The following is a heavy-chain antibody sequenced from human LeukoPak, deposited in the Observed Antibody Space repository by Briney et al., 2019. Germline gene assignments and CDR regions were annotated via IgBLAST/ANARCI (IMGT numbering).Heavy chain of an antibody. D-gene: IGHD3-9*01. V-gene: IGHV1-24*01. J-gene: IGHJ4*02. Sequence: ASVKVSCKVSGYTLTELSMHWVRQTPGKGLEWMGGFDPEEGETVFAQKFQGRVTMTEDTSTDTAYMELSSLRSEDSAVYYCATDNILTGYSPKYWGQGTLSPSPQ. CDR3: ATDNILTGYSPKY. CDR2: FDPEEGET. CDR1: GYTLTELS.